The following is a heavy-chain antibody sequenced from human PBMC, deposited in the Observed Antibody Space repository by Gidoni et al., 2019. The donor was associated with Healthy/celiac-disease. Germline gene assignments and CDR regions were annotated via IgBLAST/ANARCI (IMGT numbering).Heavy chain of an antibody. CDR2: INRDGSST. V-gene: IGHV3-74*01. D-gene: IGHD1-26*01. J-gene: IGHJ4*02. CDR1: GFTFSSYW. CDR3: AREGVGATPPPFDY. Sequence: EVQLVESGGGLVQPGGSLRLSCAASGFTFSSYWMHWVRQAPGTGLVWVSRINRDGSSTSYADSVKGRFTISRDNAKNTLYLQMNSLRAEDTAVYYCAREGVGATPPPFDYWGQGTLVTVSS.